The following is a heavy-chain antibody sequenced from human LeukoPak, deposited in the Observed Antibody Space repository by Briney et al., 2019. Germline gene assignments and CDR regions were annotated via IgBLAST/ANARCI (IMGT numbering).Heavy chain of an antibody. Sequence: PGGSLRLSCAASGFTFSRFWMNWVRQAPGKGLEWVANIKQDGSEKYYVDSVKGRFTISRDNARNSLYLQMNSLRAEDTAVYYCATSRPFDDWGQGTLVTVSS. V-gene: IGHV3-7*01. J-gene: IGHJ4*02. CDR2: IKQDGSEK. CDR1: GFTFSRFW. CDR3: ATSRPFDD.